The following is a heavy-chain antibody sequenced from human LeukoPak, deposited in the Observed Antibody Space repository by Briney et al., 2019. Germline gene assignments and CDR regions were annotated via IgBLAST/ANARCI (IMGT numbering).Heavy chain of an antibody. CDR1: GFTFSSYE. CDR2: ISNSGSTT. D-gene: IGHD3-10*01. V-gene: IGHV3-48*03. CDR3: AKDRRAGSYDY. J-gene: IGHJ4*02. Sequence: GGSLRLSCAGSGFTFSSYEMNWVRQAPGKGLEWVSYISNSGSTTYYADSVKGRFTISRDNSKNTLYLQMNSLRAEDTAVYYCAKDRRAGSYDYWGQGTLVTVSS.